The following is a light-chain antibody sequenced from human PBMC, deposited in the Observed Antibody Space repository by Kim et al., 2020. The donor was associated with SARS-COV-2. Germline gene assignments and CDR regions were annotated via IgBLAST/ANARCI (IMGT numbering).Light chain of an antibody. CDR1: SSDIGDYNY. CDR2: NVN. Sequence: QSITISCTGTSSDIGDYNYVSWYQHHPGKAPKLIIYNVNKRPSGVSNRFSGSKSGSTASLTISGLQPEDEGDYYCSSDTTSDNFVVFGGGTQLTVL. CDR3: SSDTTSDNFVV. J-gene: IGLJ2*01. V-gene: IGLV2-14*03.